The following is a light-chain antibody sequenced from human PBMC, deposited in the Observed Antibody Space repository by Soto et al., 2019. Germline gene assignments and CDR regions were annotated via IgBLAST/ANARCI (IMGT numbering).Light chain of an antibody. Sequence: QSALTQPPSASGSPGQSVTISCTGTSSDVGGYNYVSWYQQHPGKAPKLMIYEVSKRPSGVPDRFSGSKSGNTASLTVSGLRAEDEAYYYCSSYTGSTIPFGGGTKVTVL. V-gene: IGLV2-8*01. J-gene: IGLJ2*01. CDR2: EVS. CDR1: SSDVGGYNY. CDR3: SSYTGSTIP.